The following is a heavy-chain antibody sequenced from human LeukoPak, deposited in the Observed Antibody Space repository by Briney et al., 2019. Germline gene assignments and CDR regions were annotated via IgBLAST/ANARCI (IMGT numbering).Heavy chain of an antibody. Sequence: GRSLRLSCAASGFTFSSYAMHWVRQAPGKGLEWVAVISYDGSNKYYADSVKGRFTISRDNFKNTLYLQMNSLRAEDTAVYYCAREGGVKYYYDSSGYYYPFFDYWGQGTLVTVSS. CDR1: GFTFSSYA. J-gene: IGHJ4*02. V-gene: IGHV3-30*04. D-gene: IGHD3-22*01. CDR2: ISYDGSNK. CDR3: AREGGVKYYYDSSGYYYPFFDY.